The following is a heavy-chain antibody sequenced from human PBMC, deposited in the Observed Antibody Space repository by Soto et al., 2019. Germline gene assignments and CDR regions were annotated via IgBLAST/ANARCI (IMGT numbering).Heavy chain of an antibody. CDR2: INWDSEDI. Sequence: VQLVESGGGLVQPGGSRRLSCVVSGINFDDFAMHWVRQVPGKGLEWVSGINWDSEDIGYADSVKGRFTISRDNAKNSLYLQMNSLKAYDTALYYCAKDTAPGFYDANGHLDSWGQGTPVTVSS. CDR3: AKDTAPGFYDANGHLDS. D-gene: IGHD2-8*01. J-gene: IGHJ4*02. V-gene: IGHV3-9*01. CDR1: GINFDDFA.